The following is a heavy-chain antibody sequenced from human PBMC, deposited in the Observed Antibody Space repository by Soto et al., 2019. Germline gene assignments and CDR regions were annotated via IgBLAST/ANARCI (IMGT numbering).Heavy chain of an antibody. J-gene: IGHJ5*02. Sequence: PSETLSLTCAAYGGSFSGYYWSWIRQPPGKGLEWIGEINHSGSTNYNPSLKSRVTISVDTSKNQFSLKLSSVTAADTAVYYCARGVFDPWGQGTLVTVSS. CDR1: GGSFSGYY. CDR2: INHSGST. CDR3: ARGVFDP. V-gene: IGHV4-34*01.